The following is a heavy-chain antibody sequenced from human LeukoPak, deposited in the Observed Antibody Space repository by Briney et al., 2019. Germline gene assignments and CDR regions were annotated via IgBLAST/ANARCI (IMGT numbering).Heavy chain of an antibody. J-gene: IGHJ4*02. CDR2: IKSKASNYAT. CDR3: TVYYYDGGNSHPTDH. D-gene: IGHD3-22*01. Sequence: GGSLSLSCAASGFTFSASAMHWVRQTSGKGLEWVGRIKSKASNYATAYAASVNGRFTISRDDSKNTAYLQMNSLKTEDTAIYYCTVYYYDGGNSHPTDHWGQGTLVTVSS. CDR1: GFTFSASA. V-gene: IGHV3-73*01.